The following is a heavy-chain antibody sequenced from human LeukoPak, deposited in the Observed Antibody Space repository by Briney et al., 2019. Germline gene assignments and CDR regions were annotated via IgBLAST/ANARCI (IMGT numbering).Heavy chain of an antibody. Sequence: ASVKLSCKASGGTFSSYAISWVRQAPGQGLEWMGGIIPIFGTANYAQKFQGRVTTTTDESTSTAYMELSSLRSEDTAVYYCATEYSYGLPVAFDLWGQGTMVTVSS. CDR3: ATEYSYGLPVAFDL. CDR1: GGTFSSYA. J-gene: IGHJ3*01. CDR2: IIPIFGTA. V-gene: IGHV1-69*05. D-gene: IGHD5-18*01.